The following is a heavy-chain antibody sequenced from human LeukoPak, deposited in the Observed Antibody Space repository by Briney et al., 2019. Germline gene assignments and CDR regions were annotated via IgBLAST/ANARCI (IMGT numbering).Heavy chain of an antibody. J-gene: IGHJ4*02. CDR1: GFTFDDYA. CDR3: AKGFFSMAGNFDH. D-gene: IGHD6-6*01. Sequence: GRSLRLSCAASGFTFDDYAMHWVRQAPGKGLEWVSGISWNSGNIGYADSVKGRFTISRDNAKNSLYLQMNSLRREDMALYYCAKGFFSMAGNFDHWGQGTLVTVSS. V-gene: IGHV3-9*03. CDR2: ISWNSGNI.